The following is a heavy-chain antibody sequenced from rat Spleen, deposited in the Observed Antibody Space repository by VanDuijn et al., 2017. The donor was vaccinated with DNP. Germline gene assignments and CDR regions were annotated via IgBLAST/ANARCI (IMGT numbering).Heavy chain of an antibody. J-gene: IGHJ1*01. Sequence: EVQLVESGGGLVQPGRSIKLSCTASGFTFSSYGMAWVRQAPTQGLAWVASITTGGSNSYYRDSVKGRFTISRDNAKNTQYLQMDSLRSEDTATYYCVREDYYSGDWYFDFWGPGTMVTVSS. CDR1: GFTFSSYG. D-gene: IGHD1-1*01. V-gene: IGHV5S13*01. CDR2: ITTGGSNS. CDR3: VREDYYSGDWYFDF.